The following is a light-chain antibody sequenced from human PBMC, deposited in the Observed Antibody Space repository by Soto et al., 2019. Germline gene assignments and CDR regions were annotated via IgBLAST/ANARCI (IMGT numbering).Light chain of an antibody. CDR3: MQALQTPYT. Sequence: DIVMTQSPLSLPVTPGEPASISCRSSQSLLHSNGYNYLDWYLQKPGQSPQLLIYLGSNRASGVPDRLSGSGSGTDFTLKISRVDAEDVGVYYCMQALQTPYTFGQGTKLEIK. CDR1: QSLLHSNGYNY. CDR2: LGS. J-gene: IGKJ2*01. V-gene: IGKV2-28*01.